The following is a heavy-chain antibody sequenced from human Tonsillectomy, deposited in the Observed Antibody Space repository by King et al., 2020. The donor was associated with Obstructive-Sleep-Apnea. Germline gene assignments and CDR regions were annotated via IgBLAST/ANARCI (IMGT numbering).Heavy chain of an antibody. CDR1: GGSISSSSYY. D-gene: IGHD2-2*01. V-gene: IGHV4-39*07. CDR2: IFYSGST. Sequence: LQLQESGPGLVKPSETLSLTCTVSGGSISSSSYYWGWIRQPPGKGLEWIGSIFYSGSTYYNPSLKSRVTISVDPSKNQFSLKLSSVTAADTAVYYCAREGDIVVVPAANMDVWGQGTTVTVSS. J-gene: IGHJ6*02. CDR3: AREGDIVVVPAANMDV.